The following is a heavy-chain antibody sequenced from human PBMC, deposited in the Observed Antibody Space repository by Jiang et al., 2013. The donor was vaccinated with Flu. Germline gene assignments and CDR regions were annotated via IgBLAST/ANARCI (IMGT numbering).Heavy chain of an antibody. V-gene: IGHV4-34*01. CDR3: ASYGSGSYYLPFDY. CDR1: FSGYY. Sequence: FSGYYWSWIRQPPREGAWSGIGEINHSGSTNYNPSLKSRVTISVDTSKNQFSLKLSSVTAADTAVYYCASYGSGSYYLPFDYWGQGTLVTVSS. CDR2: INHSGST. D-gene: IGHD3-10*01. J-gene: IGHJ4*02.